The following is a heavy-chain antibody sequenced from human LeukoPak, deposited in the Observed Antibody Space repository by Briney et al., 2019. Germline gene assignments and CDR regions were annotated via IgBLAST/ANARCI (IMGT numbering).Heavy chain of an antibody. CDR1: GYTFTSYY. J-gene: IGHJ4*02. CDR2: INPSGGRT. Sequence: ASVTVSCKASGYTFTSYYMHWVRQPPGQGRAWMGIINPSGGRTHNPQRFQGRVTLNRDMSTSAVSMERSSLRDKHTAVYFFARDGSIAGAGYYFDYWGQGNLVTVSS. CDR3: ARDGSIAGAGYYFDY. V-gene: IGHV1-46*01. D-gene: IGHD6-19*01.